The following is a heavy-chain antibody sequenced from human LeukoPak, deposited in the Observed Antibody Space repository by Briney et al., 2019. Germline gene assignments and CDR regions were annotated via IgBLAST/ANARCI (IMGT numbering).Heavy chain of an antibody. CDR3: ARDEAGHYALAL. CDR1: GGSLKNRY. D-gene: IGHD4-17*01. Sequence: PSETLSLTCAVSGGSLKNRYLTWIRQSPGKRLEWIGLINSAGTTVCDPSLKSRVSISIDTSKNQFSLTMRSMTATDTAVYYCARDEAGHYALALWGQGTPVTVSS. V-gene: IGHV4-34*01. CDR2: INSAGTT. J-gene: IGHJ5*02.